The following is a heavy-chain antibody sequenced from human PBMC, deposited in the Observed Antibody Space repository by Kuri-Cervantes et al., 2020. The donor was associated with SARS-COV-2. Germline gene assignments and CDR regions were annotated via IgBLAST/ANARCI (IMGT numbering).Heavy chain of an antibody. J-gene: IGHJ4*02. CDR2: IYSGGTT. V-gene: IGHV4-31*03. Sequence: SETLSLTCTVSGGSIRSDGYYWSWIRQRPGKGLEWIGYIYSGGTTYYSPSLKSRLTISMDTSKNHFSLELGAVTAADTAMYYCARYYYDSRGYVFFDYWGRGTLVTVSS. CDR1: GGSIRSDGYY. D-gene: IGHD3-22*01. CDR3: ARYYYDSRGYVFFDY.